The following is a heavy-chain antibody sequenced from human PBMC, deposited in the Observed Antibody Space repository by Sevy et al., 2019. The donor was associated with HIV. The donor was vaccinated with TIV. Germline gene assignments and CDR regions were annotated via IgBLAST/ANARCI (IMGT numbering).Heavy chain of an antibody. J-gene: IGHJ4*02. V-gene: IGHV6-1*01. CDR2: TYYRSQWFN. Sequence: SQTLSLTCAISGYSVSSNSAAWNWIRQSPSRGLEWLGRTYYRSQWFNNYAVSLKSRITINADTSKNQFSLQLISVTPEDTAVYFCARDRELGTTWSFFDYWGQGTLVTVSS. CDR1: GYSVSSNSAA. CDR3: ARDRELGTTWSFFDY. D-gene: IGHD1-26*01.